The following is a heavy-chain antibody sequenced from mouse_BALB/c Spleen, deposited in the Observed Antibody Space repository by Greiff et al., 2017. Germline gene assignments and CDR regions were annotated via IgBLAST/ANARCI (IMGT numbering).Heavy chain of an antibody. CDR3: ARSIWGYAMDY. J-gene: IGHJ4*01. CDR2: ISSGSSTI. V-gene: IGHV5-17*02. Sequence: EVHLVESGGGLVQPGGSRKLSCAASGFTFSSFGMHWVRQAPEKGLEWVAYISSGSSTIYYADTVKGRFTISRDNPKNTLFLQMTSLRSEDTAMYYCARSIWGYAMDYWGQGTSVTVSS. CDR1: GFTFSSFG. D-gene: IGHD1-1*02.